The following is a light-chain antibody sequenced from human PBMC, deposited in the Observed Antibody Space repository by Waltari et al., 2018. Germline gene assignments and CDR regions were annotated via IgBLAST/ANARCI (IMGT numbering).Light chain of an antibody. CDR2: EVS. CDR3: SSYAGSNNFDV. V-gene: IGLV2-8*01. Sequence: QSALTQPPSASGSPGQSVTFSCTGTSSDLGAYNSVSWYQQHPGKAPKLMIYEVSKRPSGVPDRFSGSKSGNTASLTVSGLQAEDEADYYCSSYAGSNNFDVFGTGTKVTVL. J-gene: IGLJ1*01. CDR1: SSDLGAYNS.